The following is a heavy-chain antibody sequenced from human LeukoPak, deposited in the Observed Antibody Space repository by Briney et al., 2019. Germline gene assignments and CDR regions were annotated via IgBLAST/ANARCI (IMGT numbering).Heavy chain of an antibody. J-gene: IGHJ4*02. CDR2: ISSSGSSI. D-gene: IGHD6-19*01. CDR3: ARRWYSSGQGFFDY. Sequence: GSLRLSCAASGFTFSSYEMNWVRQAPGNGLEWVSYISSSGSSINYADSVKGRFTISRDNAKNSLFLQMNSLRAEDTAVYYCARRWYSSGQGFFDYWGQGTLVTVSS. V-gene: IGHV3-48*03. CDR1: GFTFSSYE.